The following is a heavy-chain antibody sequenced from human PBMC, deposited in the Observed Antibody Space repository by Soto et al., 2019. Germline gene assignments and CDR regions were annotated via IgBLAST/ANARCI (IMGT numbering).Heavy chain of an antibody. J-gene: IGHJ3*02. D-gene: IGHD3-22*01. CDR3: AKESYYDSSDYNAFDI. CDR1: GFTFSTYG. Sequence: AGGSLRLSCAASGFTFSTYGMHWVRQAPGKGLEWVAVISYDGSDKYYADSVKGRFTISRDSSKNMLYLQMNSLRAEDTAIYYCAKESYYDSSDYNAFDIWGQGTMVTVPS. V-gene: IGHV3-30*18. CDR2: ISYDGSDK.